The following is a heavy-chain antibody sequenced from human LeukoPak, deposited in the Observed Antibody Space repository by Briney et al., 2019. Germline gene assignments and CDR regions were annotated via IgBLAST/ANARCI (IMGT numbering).Heavy chain of an antibody. V-gene: IGHV3-23*01. CDR2: ISGSGGRT. CDR1: GFTFSSYA. Sequence: GGSLRLSCAASGFTFSSYAMSWVRQAPGKGLEWVSAISGSGGRTYYADSVKGRFTIHQDNYKIQLHPQMNSLRAEDTAVYYCAKDYSVGGNDYWGQGTLVTVSS. CDR3: AKDYSVGGNDY. D-gene: IGHD4-23*01. J-gene: IGHJ4*02.